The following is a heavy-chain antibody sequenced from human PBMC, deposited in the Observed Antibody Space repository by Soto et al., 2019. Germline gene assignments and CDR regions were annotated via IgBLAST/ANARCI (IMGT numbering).Heavy chain of an antibody. J-gene: IGHJ5*02. V-gene: IGHV4-30-4*01. CDR1: GGSISSGDYY. D-gene: IGHD3-3*01. Sequence: QVQLQESGPGLVKPSQTLSLTCTVSGGSISSGDYYWSWIRQPPGKGLEWIGYIYYSGSTYYNPSLKSRVTISVDTSKNQFSLKLSSVTAADTAVYYCAREHTIFGMVNAEGWFDPWGQGTLVTVSS. CDR2: IYYSGST. CDR3: AREHTIFGMVNAEGWFDP.